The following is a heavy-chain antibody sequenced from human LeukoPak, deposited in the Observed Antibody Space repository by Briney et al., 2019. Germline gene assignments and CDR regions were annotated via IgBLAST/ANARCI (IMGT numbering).Heavy chain of an antibody. D-gene: IGHD5-18*01. Sequence: GGSLRLSCVASGLTVSNHWMSWVRQAPGKGLEWVANIREERGQEYYVDSVKGRFTISKNSAKDSLYLQMNTLRVEDTAMYYCASLDTAKQPLANHWGQGTLVTVSS. CDR3: ASLDTAKQPLANH. CDR2: IREERGQE. V-gene: IGHV3-7*03. CDR1: GLTVSNHW. J-gene: IGHJ5*02.